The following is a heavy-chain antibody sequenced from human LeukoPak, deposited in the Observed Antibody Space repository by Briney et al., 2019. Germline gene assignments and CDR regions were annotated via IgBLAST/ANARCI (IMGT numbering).Heavy chain of an antibody. CDR1: GGSISSYY. CDR2: IYYSGTT. D-gene: IGHD1-26*01. CDR3: ARHRSGSYYKSFYFDY. V-gene: IGHV4-59*01. J-gene: IGHJ4*02. Sequence: SETLSLTCTVSGGSISSYYWSWIRQPPGKGLEWIGYIYYSGTTNYNPSLKSRVTISVDTSKNQFSLKLSSVTAADTAVYYCARHRSGSYYKSFYFDYWGQGTLVTVSS.